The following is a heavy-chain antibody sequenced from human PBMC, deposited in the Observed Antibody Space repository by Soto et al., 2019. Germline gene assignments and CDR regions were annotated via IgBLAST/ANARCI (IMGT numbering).Heavy chain of an antibody. CDR3: ATWEERYFQD. D-gene: IGHD1-26*01. Sequence: QVQLVESGGGVVQPGRSLRLSCAASGFNFNSFTMHWVRQAPGKGLEWVAVISHDGSHKYTADSVKGRFTISRDDSKNTLYLQMNSLRVEDTAIYYCATWEERYFQDWGQGTLVTVSS. J-gene: IGHJ1*01. CDR1: GFNFNSFT. V-gene: IGHV3-30*04. CDR2: ISHDGSHK.